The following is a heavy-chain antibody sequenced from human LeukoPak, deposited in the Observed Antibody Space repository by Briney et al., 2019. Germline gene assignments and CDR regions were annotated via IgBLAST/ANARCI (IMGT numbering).Heavy chain of an antibody. CDR2: MNPNSGNT. J-gene: IGHJ4*02. CDR3: ARGGVVGATTVSDY. CDR1: GYTFTSYD. V-gene: IGHV1-8*01. Sequence: GASVKVSCKASGYTFTSYDINWVRQATGQGLEWMGWMNPNSGNTGYAQKFQGRVTMTRNTSISTAYMELSRLRSDDTAVYYCARGGVVGATTVSDYWGQGTLVTVSS. D-gene: IGHD1-26*01.